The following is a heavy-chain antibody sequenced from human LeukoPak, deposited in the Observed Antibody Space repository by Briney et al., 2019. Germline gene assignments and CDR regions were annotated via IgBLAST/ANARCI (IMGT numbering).Heavy chain of an antibody. CDR2: IYSGGST. J-gene: IGHJ6*03. CDR1: GFTASSNY. V-gene: IGHV3-66*01. D-gene: IGHD6-6*01. CDR3: AREEYSSSVGHYYYMDV. Sequence: GESLSLSCPVSGFTASSNYMSWVSQPPEEWREWDSVIYSGGSTYHADSMKGRVNISRDNSQNTLYLQMSRLRSEDTAVYYSAREEYSSSVGHYYYMDVWGKGTTVTVSS.